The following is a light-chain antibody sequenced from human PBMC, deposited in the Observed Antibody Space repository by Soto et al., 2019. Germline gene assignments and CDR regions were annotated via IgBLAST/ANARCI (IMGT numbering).Light chain of an antibody. Sequence: DVVLTQSPLSLPVTLGQPASISCRSSQSLLHSDGSTYLNWFQQRPGQSPRRLIYKVSNRDPGVPDRFSGSGSGTDFTLKISRVEAEDVGVYYCMQGAHWPITFGQGTRLEIK. V-gene: IGKV2-30*02. CDR2: KVS. CDR1: QSLLHSDGSTY. CDR3: MQGAHWPIT. J-gene: IGKJ5*01.